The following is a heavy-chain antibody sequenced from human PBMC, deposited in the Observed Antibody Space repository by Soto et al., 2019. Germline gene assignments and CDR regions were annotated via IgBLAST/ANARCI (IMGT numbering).Heavy chain of an antibody. V-gene: IGHV3-30-3*01. D-gene: IGHD4-17*01. CDR3: ARDPEYGGNVPFDY. J-gene: IGHJ4*02. Sequence: QVQLVESGGGVVQPGRSLRLSCAASGFTFSSYAMHWVRQAPGKGLEWVAVISYDGSNKYYADSVKGRFTISRDNSKNTLYLQMNSLRAEDTAVYYCARDPEYGGNVPFDYWGQGTLVTVSS. CDR2: ISYDGSNK. CDR1: GFTFSSYA.